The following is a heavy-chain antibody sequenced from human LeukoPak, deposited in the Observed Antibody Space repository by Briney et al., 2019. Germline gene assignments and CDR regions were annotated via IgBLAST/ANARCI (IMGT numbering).Heavy chain of an antibody. CDR3: ARAGLRGYSYGPGGLDY. V-gene: IGHV4-39*07. CDR1: GASISGSGYY. J-gene: IGHJ4*02. CDR2: IYYSGST. D-gene: IGHD5-18*01. Sequence: MASETLSLTCAVSGASISGSGYYWGWIRQPPGKGLEWIGNIYYSGSTYYNASLQSRFTISIDTSKNQFSLKLSSVTAADTAVYYCARAGLRGYSYGPGGLDYWGQGTLVTVSS.